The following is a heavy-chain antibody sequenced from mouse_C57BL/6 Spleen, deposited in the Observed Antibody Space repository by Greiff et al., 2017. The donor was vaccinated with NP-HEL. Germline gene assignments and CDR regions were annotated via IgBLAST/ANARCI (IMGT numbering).Heavy chain of an antibody. CDR3: ARWSTTVVEGWYFDV. CDR1: GYSITSDY. V-gene: IGHV3-8*01. CDR2: ISYSGST. J-gene: IGHJ1*03. Sequence: EVKLVESGPGLAKPSQTLSLTCSVTGYSITSDYWNWIRKFPGNKLEYMGYISYSGSTYYNPSLKSRISITRDTSKNQYYLQLNSVTTEDTATYYCARWSTTVVEGWYFDVWGTGTTVTVSS. D-gene: IGHD1-1*01.